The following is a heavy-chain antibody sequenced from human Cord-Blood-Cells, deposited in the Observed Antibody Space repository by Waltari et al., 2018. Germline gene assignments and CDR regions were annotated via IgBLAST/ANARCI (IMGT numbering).Heavy chain of an antibody. J-gene: IGHJ6*02. CDR1: GGTFSSYA. D-gene: IGHD5-12*01. V-gene: IGHV1-69*06. CDR3: AGCSGYDCDYYYGMDV. Sequence: QVQLVQSGAEVKKPGSSVKVSCKASGGTFSSYAVSWVRQAPGQGLEWMGGIIPIFGTANYAQKFQGRVTITADKSTSTAYMELSSLRSEDTAVYYWAGCSGYDCDYYYGMDVWGQGTTVTVSS. CDR2: IIPIFGTA.